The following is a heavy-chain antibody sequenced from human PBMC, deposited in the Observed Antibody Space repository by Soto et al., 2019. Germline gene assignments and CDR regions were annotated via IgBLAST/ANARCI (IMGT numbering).Heavy chain of an antibody. J-gene: IGHJ2*01. CDR2: IYYSGST. D-gene: IGHD4-17*01. CDR3: ARSSTVTPPYWYFDL. Sequence: QLQLQESGPGLVKPSETLSLTCTVSGGSISSSSYYWGWIRQPPGKGLEWIGSIYYSGSTYYNPSLKSRVTISVDTSKNQCSLKLSSVTAADTAVYYCARSSTVTPPYWYFDLWGRGTLVTVSS. CDR1: GGSISSSSYY. V-gene: IGHV4-39*01.